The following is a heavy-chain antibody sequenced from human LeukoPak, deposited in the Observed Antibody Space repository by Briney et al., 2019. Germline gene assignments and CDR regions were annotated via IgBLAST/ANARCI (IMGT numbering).Heavy chain of an antibody. CDR2: IYTSGNT. CDR1: GDSISSYY. CDR3: ARHVTSGWYTWALDY. D-gene: IGHD6-19*01. J-gene: IGHJ4*02. Sequence: SETLSLTCTVSGDSISSYYWSWIRQPPGKRLEWIGYIYTSGNTNYIPSLNPSLKSRVTISVDTSKNQFSLKLTSVSAADTAVYYCARHVTSGWYTWALDYWGQGTLVTVSS. V-gene: IGHV4-4*09.